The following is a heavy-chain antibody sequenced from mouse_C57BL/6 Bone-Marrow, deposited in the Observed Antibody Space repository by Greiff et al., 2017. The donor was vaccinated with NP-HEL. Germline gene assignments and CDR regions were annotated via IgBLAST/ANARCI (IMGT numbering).Heavy chain of an antibody. V-gene: IGHV5-9-1*02. J-gene: IGHJ4*01. Sequence: DVMLVESGEGLVKPGGSLKLSCAASGFTFSSYAMSWVRQTPEKRLEWVAYISSGGDYISYADTVKGRFTISRDNARNTLYLQMSSLKSEDTAMYYCTRDTNYGSRGAMDYWGQGTSVTVSS. CDR3: TRDTNYGSRGAMDY. CDR2: ISSGGDYI. CDR1: GFTFSSYA. D-gene: IGHD1-1*01.